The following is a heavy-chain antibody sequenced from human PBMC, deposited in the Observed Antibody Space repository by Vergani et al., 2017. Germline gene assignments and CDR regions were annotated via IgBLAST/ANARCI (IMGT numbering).Heavy chain of an antibody. CDR3: ARGGRTYYYDSSGGVNDAFDI. Sequence: QVQLVQSGAEVKKPGASVKVSCKASGYTFTSYGISWVRQAPGQGLEWMGWISAYNGNTNYAQKLQGRVTMTTDTSTSTAYMELRSLGSDDTAVYYCARGGRTYYYDSSGGVNDAFDIWGQGTMVTVSS. CDR2: ISAYNGNT. V-gene: IGHV1-18*04. J-gene: IGHJ3*02. D-gene: IGHD3-22*01. CDR1: GYTFTSYG.